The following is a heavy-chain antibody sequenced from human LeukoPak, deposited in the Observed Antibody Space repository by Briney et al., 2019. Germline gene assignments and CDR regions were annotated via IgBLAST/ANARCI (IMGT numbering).Heavy chain of an antibody. Sequence: SETLSLTCAVYGGSFSGYYWSWIRQPPGKGLEWIGEINHSGSTNYNPSLKSRVTISVDTSKNQFSLKLSSVTAADTAVYYCAREAKINSSGYYSYFDYWGQGTLVTVSS. CDR1: GGSFSGYY. D-gene: IGHD3-22*01. CDR3: AREAKINSSGYYSYFDY. J-gene: IGHJ4*02. CDR2: INHSGST. V-gene: IGHV4-34*01.